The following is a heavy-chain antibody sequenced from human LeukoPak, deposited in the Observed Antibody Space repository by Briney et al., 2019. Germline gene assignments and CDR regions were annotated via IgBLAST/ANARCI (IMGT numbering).Heavy chain of an antibody. CDR3: AKGPPYYFDY. J-gene: IGHJ4*02. Sequence: PGVSLRLSCAASRFTFSSYAMSWVRQAPGKGLEWVSAISCSGGSTYYADSVKGRFTISRDNSKNTLYMQMTSLRAEDTAVYYCAKGPPYYFDYWGQGTLVTVSS. V-gene: IGHV3-23*01. CDR1: RFTFSSYA. CDR2: ISCSGGST.